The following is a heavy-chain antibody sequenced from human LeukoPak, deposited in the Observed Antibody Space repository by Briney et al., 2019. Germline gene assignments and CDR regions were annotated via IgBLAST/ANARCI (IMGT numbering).Heavy chain of an antibody. CDR3: ATGRVRGKNSVGMDV. CDR2: ISYGGSNK. V-gene: IGHV3-30*04. D-gene: IGHD3-10*01. Sequence: GGSLRLSCAASGFTFSSYAMHWVRQAPGKRLEWVAVISYGGSNKYYADSVKGRFTISRDNSKNTLYLQMNSLRAEDTAVYYCATGRVRGKNSVGMDVWGQGTTVTVSS. CDR1: GFTFSSYA. J-gene: IGHJ6*02.